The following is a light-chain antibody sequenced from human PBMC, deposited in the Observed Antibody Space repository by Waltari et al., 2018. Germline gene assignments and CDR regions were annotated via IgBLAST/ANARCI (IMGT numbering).Light chain of an antibody. CDR1: QSVLYSSTNKKY. J-gene: IGKJ4*01. CDR2: WAS. Sequence: DIVMTQSPDSLAVSLGERAIIRCKYSQSVLYSSTNKKYLAWYQQKPGQPPKLLIYWASTRESWVPDRFSGSGSGTDFTLTINSLEAEDAATYYCHQSSSLPLTFGGGTKVEIK. V-gene: IGKV4-1*01. CDR3: HQSSSLPLT.